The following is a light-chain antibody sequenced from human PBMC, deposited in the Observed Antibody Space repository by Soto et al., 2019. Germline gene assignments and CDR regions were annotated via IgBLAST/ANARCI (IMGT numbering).Light chain of an antibody. CDR1: SSDIGAYDY. CDR3: CSYTTTSTFV. Sequence: QSALTQPASGSGSPGQSITISCTGTSSDIGAYDYVSWYQQHPGKAPKLMIYEVFRRPSGISDRFSGSKSGNTASLPISGLQAEDAADYYCCSYTTTSTFVFGGGTKLTVL. CDR2: EVF. J-gene: IGLJ2*01. V-gene: IGLV2-14*03.